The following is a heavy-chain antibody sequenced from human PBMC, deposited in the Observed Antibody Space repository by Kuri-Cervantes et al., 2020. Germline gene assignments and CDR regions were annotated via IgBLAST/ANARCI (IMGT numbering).Heavy chain of an antibody. V-gene: IGHV5-51*01. D-gene: IGHD6-19*01. CDR2: IYPGDSDT. J-gene: IGHJ3*02. Sequence: KVSCKGSGYSFTSYWIGWVRQMPGKGLEWVGIIYPGDSDTRYSPSFQGQVTISADKSISTAYLQWSSLKASDTAMYYCARTRYSSGSDAFDIWGQGTMVTVSS. CDR1: GYSFTSYW. CDR3: ARTRYSSGSDAFDI.